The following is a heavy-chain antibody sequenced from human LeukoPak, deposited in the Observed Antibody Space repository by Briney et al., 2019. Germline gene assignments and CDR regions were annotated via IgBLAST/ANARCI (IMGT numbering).Heavy chain of an antibody. CDR3: ARGNQLGYDDTSGYLDY. CDR2: IYYSGST. CDR1: GGSISSYY. Sequence: SETLSLTCTVSGGSISSYYWSWIRQPPGKGLEWIGNIYYSGSTNYNPSLKSRVTISVDTSKNQFSLKLSSMTAADTAVYYCARGNQLGYDDTSGYLDYWGQGTLVTVSS. D-gene: IGHD3-22*01. V-gene: IGHV4-59*01. J-gene: IGHJ4*02.